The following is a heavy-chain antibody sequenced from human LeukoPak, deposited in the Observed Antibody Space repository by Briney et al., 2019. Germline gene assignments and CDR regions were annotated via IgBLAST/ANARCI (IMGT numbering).Heavy chain of an antibody. CDR2: IKSKTDGGTT. CDR1: GFTFSNAW. V-gene: IGHV3-15*07. D-gene: IGHD3-22*01. J-gene: IGHJ4*02. Sequence: GGSLRLSCAASGFTFSNAWINWVRQAPGKGLEWVGRIKSKTDGGTTDYAAPVKGRFTISGDDSKNTLYLQMNSLKTEDTAVYYCSTTYYYDSSEGYWGQGTLVTVSS. CDR3: STTYYYDSSEGY.